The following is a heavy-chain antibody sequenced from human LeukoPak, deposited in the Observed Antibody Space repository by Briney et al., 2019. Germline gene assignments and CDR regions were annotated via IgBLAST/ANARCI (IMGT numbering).Heavy chain of an antibody. CDR2: ISSSSSTI. V-gene: IGHV3-48*01. CDR1: GFTFSSYS. J-gene: IGHJ4*02. D-gene: IGHD2-15*01. Sequence: GGSLRLSCAASGFTFSSYSMNWVRQAPGKGLEWVSYISSSSSTIYYADSVKGRFTISRDNAKNTLYLQMNSLRAEDTAVYYCAKASRYCSGGSCYPSWDYFDYWGQGTLVTVSS. CDR3: AKASRYCSGGSCYPSWDYFDY.